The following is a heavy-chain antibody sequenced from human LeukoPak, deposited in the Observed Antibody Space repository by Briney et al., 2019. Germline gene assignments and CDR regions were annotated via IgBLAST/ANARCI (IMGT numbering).Heavy chain of an antibody. CDR3: ATGVVISNRDAFDI. V-gene: IGHV4-39*01. CDR1: GGSISSSSYY. Sequence: PSETLSLTCTVSGGSISSSSYYWGWIRQPPGKGREWIGSIYYSGSTYYNPSLKSRVTISVDTSKNQFSLKLSSVTAADTAVYYCATGVVISNRDAFDIWGQGTMVTASS. D-gene: IGHD3-3*01. J-gene: IGHJ3*02. CDR2: IYYSGST.